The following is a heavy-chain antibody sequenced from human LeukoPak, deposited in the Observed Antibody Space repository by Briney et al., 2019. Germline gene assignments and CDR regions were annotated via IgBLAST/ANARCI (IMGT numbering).Heavy chain of an antibody. CDR1: GYTFTGYY. Sequence: ASVKVSCKASGYTFTGYYMHWVRQAPGQGLEWMGWINPNSGGTNYAQKFQGRVTMTGDTSISTAYMELNRLRSDDTAVYYCARDLSGTYGWFDPWGQGALVTVSS. CDR2: INPNSGGT. J-gene: IGHJ5*02. CDR3: ARDLSGTYGWFDP. V-gene: IGHV1-2*02. D-gene: IGHD4-17*01.